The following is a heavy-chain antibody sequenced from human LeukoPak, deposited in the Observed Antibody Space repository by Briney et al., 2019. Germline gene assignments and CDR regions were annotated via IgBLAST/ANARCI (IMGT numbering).Heavy chain of an antibody. V-gene: IGHV3-64*05. Sequence: PGGSLRLSGSASGFTFSTSPMDWVRQAPGRGLEYFSGISSGGGITDYADSVKGRFIISRDNSKNTLYVQMSSLRVEDTAVYYCVKKFATGAYPYDYWGQGILVTVSS. J-gene: IGHJ4*02. CDR1: GFTFSTSP. D-gene: IGHD2-15*01. CDR2: ISSGGGIT. CDR3: VKKFATGAYPYDY.